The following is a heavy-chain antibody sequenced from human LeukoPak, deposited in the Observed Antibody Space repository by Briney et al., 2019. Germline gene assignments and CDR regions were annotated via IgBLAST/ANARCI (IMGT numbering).Heavy chain of an antibody. J-gene: IGHJ4*02. V-gene: IGHV3-11*04. D-gene: IGHD5-12*01. CDR3: ARGPYRYVGPLDY. CDR2: ISSSGSTI. CDR1: GFTFSDYY. Sequence: GGSLRLSCAASGFTFSDYYMSWIRQAPGKGLEWVSYISSSGSTIYYADSVKGRFTISRDNSKNTLYLQMGSLRAEDMAVYYCARGPYRYVGPLDYWGQGTLVTVSS.